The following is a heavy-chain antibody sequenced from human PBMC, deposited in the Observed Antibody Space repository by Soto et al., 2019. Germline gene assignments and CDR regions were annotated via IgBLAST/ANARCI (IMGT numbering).Heavy chain of an antibody. J-gene: IGHJ6*02. CDR1: GFTFSSYG. D-gene: IGHD2-2*01. CDR2: IWYDGSNK. CDR3: ARGPRTPPNMDV. V-gene: IGHV3-33*01. Sequence: QVQLVESGGGVVQPGTSLRLSCAASGFTFSSYGMHWVRQAPGKGLEWVAVIWYDGSNKYYADSVKGRFTISRDNSKNTLYLQMNSLRAEDTAVYYCARGPRTPPNMDVWGQGTTVTVSS.